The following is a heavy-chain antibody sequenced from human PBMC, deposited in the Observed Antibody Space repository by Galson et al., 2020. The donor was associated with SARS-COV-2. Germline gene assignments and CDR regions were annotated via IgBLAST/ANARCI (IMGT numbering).Heavy chain of an antibody. CDR2: IIPIFGTA. V-gene: IGHV1-69*13. D-gene: IGHD2-15*01. J-gene: IGHJ6*02. Sequence: SVKVSCKASGGTFSSYAISWVRQAPGQGLEWMGGIIPIFGTANYAQKFQGRVTITADESTSTAYMELSSLRSEDTAVYYCARDGYCSGGSCYSNGMDVWGQGTTVTVSS. CDR1: GGTFSSYA. CDR3: ARDGYCSGGSCYSNGMDV.